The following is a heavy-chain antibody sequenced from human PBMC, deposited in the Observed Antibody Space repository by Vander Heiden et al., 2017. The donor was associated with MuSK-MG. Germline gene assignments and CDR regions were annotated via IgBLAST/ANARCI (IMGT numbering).Heavy chain of an antibody. Sequence: EVQLVESGGGLVRPGGSLRLPCSSSGFSFSSYERNWVRQAPGEGLECVSYISSSGSTRYSADSVKGRFTISRDNAKNSLYLQMNSLRAEDTAVYYCAREGAGGGYFDYWGQGTLVTVSS. CDR1: GFSFSSYE. D-gene: IGHD2-15*01. CDR2: ISSSGSTR. CDR3: AREGAGGGYFDY. J-gene: IGHJ4*02. V-gene: IGHV3-48*03.